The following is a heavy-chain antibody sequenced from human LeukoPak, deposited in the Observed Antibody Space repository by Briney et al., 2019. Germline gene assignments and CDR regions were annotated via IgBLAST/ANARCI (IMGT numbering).Heavy chain of an antibody. Sequence: GGSLRLSCAASGFTFSNYAMNWVRQAPGKGLEWVSLISGCTGSTYYAESVKGRFSISRDNSKNTVYLQMNSLRVEDTAVYYCAKGPVSARVGATTLDYWGQGTLVTVSS. CDR1: GFTFSNYA. CDR2: ISGCTGST. J-gene: IGHJ4*02. V-gene: IGHV3-23*01. D-gene: IGHD1-26*01. CDR3: AKGPVSARVGATTLDY.